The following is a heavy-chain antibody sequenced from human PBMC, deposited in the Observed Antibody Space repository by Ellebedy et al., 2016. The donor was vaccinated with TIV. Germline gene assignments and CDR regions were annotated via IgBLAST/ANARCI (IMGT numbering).Heavy chain of an antibody. J-gene: IGHJ4*02. V-gene: IGHV3-48*02. CDR2: ISSSSSSV. Sequence: GESLKISCAASGFMFSSYSMNWVRQAPGKGLEWLSYISSSSSSVYDADSVKGRFTISRDNAKNSLYLQMNSLRDEDTAVYYCARDGAAYCGGDCYTPLDYWGQGTLVTVSS. CDR1: GFMFSSYS. D-gene: IGHD2-21*02. CDR3: ARDGAAYCGGDCYTPLDY.